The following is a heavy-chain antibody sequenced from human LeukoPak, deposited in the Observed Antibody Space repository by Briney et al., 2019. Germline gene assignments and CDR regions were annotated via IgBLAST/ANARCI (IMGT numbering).Heavy chain of an antibody. V-gene: IGHV3-74*01. J-gene: IGHJ4*02. CDR2: INSDGSSI. CDR3: ARDYSSSWYSPLSDY. Sequence: GGSLRLSCAASGFTFSSYWMHWVRQAPGKGLVWVSRINSDGSSISYADSVKGRFTISRDNAKNTLYLQMNSLRAEDTAVYYCARDYSSSWYSPLSDYWGQGTLVTVSS. CDR1: GFTFSSYW. D-gene: IGHD6-13*01.